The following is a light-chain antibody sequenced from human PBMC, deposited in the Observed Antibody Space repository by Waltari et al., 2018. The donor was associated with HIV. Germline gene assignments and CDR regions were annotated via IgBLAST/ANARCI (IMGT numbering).Light chain of an antibody. J-gene: IGKJ4*01. V-gene: IGKV1-27*01. Sequence: DIQMTQSPSSLSASVGDTVTITCRASRGIGNYLAWHQQKPGKVPKLLIYAASTLQSGVPSRFSGSGSGTDFTLTISSLQPEDVATYYCQKYNSAPSTFGGGTQVEIK. CDR3: QKYNSAPST. CDR1: RGIGNY. CDR2: AAS.